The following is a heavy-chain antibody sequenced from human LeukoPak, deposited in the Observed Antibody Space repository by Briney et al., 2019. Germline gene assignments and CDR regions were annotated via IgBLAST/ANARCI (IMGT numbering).Heavy chain of an antibody. D-gene: IGHD3-22*01. Sequence: ASVKVSCKASGYTFTSYGISWVRQAPGQGLEWMGWISAYNGNTNYAQKLQGRVTMTTDTSTSTAYMELRSLRSDDTAVYYCARVYVELGPLCYYDSSGYLPGVDYWGQGTLVTVSS. CDR2: ISAYNGNT. CDR1: GYTFTSYG. V-gene: IGHV1-18*01. CDR3: ARVYVELGPLCYYDSSGYLPGVDY. J-gene: IGHJ4*02.